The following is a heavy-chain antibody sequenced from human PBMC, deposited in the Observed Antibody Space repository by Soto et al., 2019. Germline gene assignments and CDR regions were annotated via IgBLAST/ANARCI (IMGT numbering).Heavy chain of an antibody. V-gene: IGHV4-59*01. CDR2: IYYSGST. CDR1: GGSISSYY. D-gene: IGHD4-4*01. J-gene: IGHJ4*02. CDR3: ARTVTTTKFDY. Sequence: PSETLSLTCTVPGGSISSYYWSWIRQPPGKGLEWIGYIYYSGSTNYNPSLKSRVTISVDTSKNQFSLKLSSVTAADTAVYYCARTVTTTKFDYWGQGTLVTVSS.